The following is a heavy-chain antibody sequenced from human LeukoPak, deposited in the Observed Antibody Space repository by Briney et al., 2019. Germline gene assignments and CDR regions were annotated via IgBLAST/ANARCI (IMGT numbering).Heavy chain of an antibody. CDR2: IIPIFGTA. Sequence: SVKVSCKASGGTFSSYAIGWVRQAPGQGLEWMGGIIPIFGTANYAQKFQGRVTITADESTSTAYMELSSLRSEDTAVYYGARVSPYYYDSSGYYNWFDPWGQGTLVTVSS. V-gene: IGHV1-69*13. CDR3: ARVSPYYYDSSGYYNWFDP. D-gene: IGHD3-22*01. CDR1: GGTFSSYA. J-gene: IGHJ5*02.